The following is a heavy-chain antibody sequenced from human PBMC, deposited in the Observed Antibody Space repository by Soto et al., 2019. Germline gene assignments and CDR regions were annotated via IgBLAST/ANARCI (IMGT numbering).Heavy chain of an antibody. CDR2: MYPDDSDI. J-gene: IGHJ3*02. CDR3: ATAYVYDFENSNYYRDAFDI. CDR1: GYSLSFYW. V-gene: IGHV5-51*01. D-gene: IGHD3-22*01. Sequence: GESLKISCKASGYSLSFYWIGWVRQMPGKGLEWMAIMYPDDSDIRYSPSFEAHVTISADKSTSTAFLQWSSLRASDTAMYYCATAYVYDFENSNYYRDAFDIWGQGTLVTV.